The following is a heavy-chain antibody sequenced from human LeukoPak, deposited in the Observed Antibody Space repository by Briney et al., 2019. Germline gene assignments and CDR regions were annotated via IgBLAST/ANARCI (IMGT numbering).Heavy chain of an antibody. J-gene: IGHJ4*02. CDR1: GYTFTGYY. CDR2: INPNSGGT. V-gene: IGHV1-2*06. CDR3: TTTIAAAVWDY. D-gene: IGHD6-13*01. Sequence: ASVKVSCKASGYTFTGYYMHWVRQAPGQGLEWMGRINPNSGGTNYAQKFQGRVTMTRDTSISTAYMELSRLRSEDTAVYYCTTTIAAAVWDYWGQGTLVTVSS.